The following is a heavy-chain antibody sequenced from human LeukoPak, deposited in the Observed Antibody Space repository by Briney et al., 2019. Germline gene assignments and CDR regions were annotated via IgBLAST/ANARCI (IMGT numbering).Heavy chain of an antibody. Sequence: ASVKVSCKASGYTFPNYGISWVRQAPGQGLEWMGWISTYNGDTNYAQKLQGRVAMTTDTSTNTAYMELRSLRSDDTAVYYCASDHLSIEATGTRYWGQGTLVTVSS. V-gene: IGHV1-18*01. CDR1: GYTFPNYG. CDR2: ISTYNGDT. J-gene: IGHJ4*02. CDR3: ASDHLSIEATGTRY. D-gene: IGHD6-13*01.